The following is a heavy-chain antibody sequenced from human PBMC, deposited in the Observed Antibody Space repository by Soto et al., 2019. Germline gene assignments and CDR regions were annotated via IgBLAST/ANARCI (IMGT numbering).Heavy chain of an antibody. V-gene: IGHV4-34*01. CDR1: GGSFSGYY. CDR2: INHSGST. Sequence: QVQLQQWGAGLLKPSETLSLTCAVYGGSFSGYYWSWIRQPPGKGLEWIGEINHSGSTNYNPSLKSRVTISVDTSKNQFSLKLSSVTAADTAVYYCARGLFEGIVVVPPATRNYYYYMDVWGKGTTVTVSS. CDR3: ARGLFEGIVVVPPATRNYYYYMDV. D-gene: IGHD2-2*01. J-gene: IGHJ6*03.